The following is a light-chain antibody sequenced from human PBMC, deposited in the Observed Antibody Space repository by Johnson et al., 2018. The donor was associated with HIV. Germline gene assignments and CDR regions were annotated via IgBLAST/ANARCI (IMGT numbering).Light chain of an antibody. CDR3: GTWDSSLNPHYV. CDR2: ENN. J-gene: IGLJ1*01. Sequence: QSMLTQPPSVSAAPGQKVTISCSGSSSNIGNNYVSWYQQFPGTAPKLLIYENNKRPSGIPDRFSASKSGTSATLGITGLQTGDEADDYCGTWDSSLNPHYVFGTGTKVTVL. CDR1: SSNIGNNY. V-gene: IGLV1-51*02.